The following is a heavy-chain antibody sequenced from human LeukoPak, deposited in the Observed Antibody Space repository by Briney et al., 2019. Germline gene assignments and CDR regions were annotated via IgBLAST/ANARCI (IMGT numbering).Heavy chain of an antibody. V-gene: IGHV1-8*01. CDR1: GYYFTSYD. J-gene: IGHJ3*02. CDR3: ARDGSSPSGSGFDI. D-gene: IGHD6-19*01. Sequence: ASVKVSCKASGYYFTSYDINWVRQAPGQGLEWMGWVNPNSGNTGYAQKFQGRVTITRNTSTITAYMELSSLTSEDTAVYYCARDGSSPSGSGFDIWGQGTMVTVSS. CDR2: VNPNSGNT.